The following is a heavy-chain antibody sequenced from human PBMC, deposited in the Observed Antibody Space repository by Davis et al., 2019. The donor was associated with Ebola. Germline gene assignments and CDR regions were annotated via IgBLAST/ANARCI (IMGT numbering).Heavy chain of an antibody. CDR3: ARMRRYCSSTSCYMPWYFDL. CDR1: GFSLSTYGVG. J-gene: IGHJ2*01. V-gene: IGHV2-5*02. CDR2: IYWDDDN. Sequence: SGPTLVKPTETLTLTCTFSGFSLSTYGVGVGWIRQPPGKALEWMAFIYWDDDNRYSPSLRGRLTITKDTSKSQVVLTMTNMDPVDTATYYCARMRRYCSSTSCYMPWYFDLWGRGTLVTVSS. D-gene: IGHD2-2*02.